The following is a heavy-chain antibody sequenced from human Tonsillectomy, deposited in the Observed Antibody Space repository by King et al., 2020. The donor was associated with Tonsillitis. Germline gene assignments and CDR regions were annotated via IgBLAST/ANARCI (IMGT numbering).Heavy chain of an antibody. J-gene: IGHJ6*02. CDR3: ARDNYYCAGSYYSTSYGMDV. Sequence: VQLVESGGGLVKPGGSLRLSCAASGFTFSSYSMNWVRQAPGKGLEWVSSISSSSSYIYYADSVKGRFTISRDNAKNSLYVQMNSLRAEDTAVYYCARDNYYCAGSYYSTSYGMDVWGQGTTVTVSS. V-gene: IGHV3-21*01. D-gene: IGHD3-10*01. CDR2: ISSSSSYI. CDR1: GFTFSSYS.